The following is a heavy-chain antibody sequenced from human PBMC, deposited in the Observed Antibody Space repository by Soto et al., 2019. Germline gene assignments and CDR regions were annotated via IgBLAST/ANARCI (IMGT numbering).Heavy chain of an antibody. CDR3: ARDPGITFGGVSADDY. Sequence: ASVKVSCKASGYTFTSYYMHWVRQAPGQGLEWMGIINPSGGSTSYAQKFQGRVTMTRDTSTSTVYMELSSLRSEDKAVYYCARDPGITFGGVSADDYWGQGTLVTVSS. CDR1: GYTFTSYY. CDR2: INPSGGST. D-gene: IGHD3-16*01. J-gene: IGHJ4*02. V-gene: IGHV1-46*01.